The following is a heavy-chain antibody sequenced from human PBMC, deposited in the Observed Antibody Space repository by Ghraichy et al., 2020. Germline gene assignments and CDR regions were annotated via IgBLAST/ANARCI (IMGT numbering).Heavy chain of an antibody. V-gene: IGHV4-39*01. CDR2: IYYSGST. J-gene: IGHJ4*02. D-gene: IGHD3-3*01. Sequence: SETLSLTCTVSGGSISSSSYYWGWIRQPPGKGLEWIGSIYYSGSTYYNPSLKSRVTISVDTSKNQFSLKLSSVTAADTAVYYCSRLYYDFWSGYYTGLFYDYWGQGTLVTVSS. CDR3: SRLYYDFWSGYYTGLFYDY. CDR1: GGSISSSSYY.